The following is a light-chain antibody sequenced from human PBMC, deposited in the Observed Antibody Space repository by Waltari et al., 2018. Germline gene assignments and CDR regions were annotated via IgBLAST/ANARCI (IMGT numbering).Light chain of an antibody. CDR3: GTWDNSLRV. CDR1: SSNIGNNY. V-gene: IGLV1-51*02. CDR2: ENN. Sequence: QSVLTQPPSVSAAPGQKVTISCSGSSSNIGNNYVAWYQQLPGTAPKLLIYENNKRPSGIPDRFSGSKSGTSATLGITGLQTGDEADYYCGTWDNSLRVCGGGTKLTVL. J-gene: IGLJ3*02.